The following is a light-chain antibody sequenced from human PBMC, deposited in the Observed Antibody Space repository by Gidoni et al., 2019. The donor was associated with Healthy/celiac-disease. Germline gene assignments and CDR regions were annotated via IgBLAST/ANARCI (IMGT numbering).Light chain of an antibody. CDR2: GSS. V-gene: IGLV1-40*01. CDR3: QSYDSRLSGWV. J-gene: IGLJ3*02. Sequence: QSVLTHPPSVSGAPGRTTTTSCTGSSSNIGADYDVHWYQQLPGTAPNLLIDGSSKRPSGVPDRSSGSKSGTSASLTIAGLEAEDEADYYCQSYDSRLSGWVFGGGTKLTVL. CDR1: SSNIGADYD.